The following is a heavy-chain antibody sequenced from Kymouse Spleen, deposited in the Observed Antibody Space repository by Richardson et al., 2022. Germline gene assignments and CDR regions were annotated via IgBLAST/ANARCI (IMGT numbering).Heavy chain of an antibody. CDR2: IKQDGSEK. Sequence: EVQLVESGGGLVQPGGSLRLSCAASGFTFSSYWMSWVRQAPGKGLEWVANIKQDGSEKYYVDSVKGRFTISRDNAKNSLYLQMNSLRAEDTAVYYCARDSAAAGTHFDYWGQGTLVTVSS. J-gene: IGHJ4*02. CDR3: ARDSAAAGTHFDY. V-gene: IGHV3-7*01. D-gene: IGHD6-13*01. CDR1: GFTFSSYW.